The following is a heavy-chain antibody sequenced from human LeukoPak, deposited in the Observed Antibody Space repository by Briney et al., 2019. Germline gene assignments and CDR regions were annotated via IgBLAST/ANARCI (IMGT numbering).Heavy chain of an antibody. CDR3: AKDERYCSSTSCLDYYYYYMDV. CDR2: IIPILGIA. Sequence: SVKVSCKASGGTFSSYAISWVRQAPGQGLEWMGRIIPILGIANYAQKFQGRVTITADKSTSTAYMELSSLRAEDTAVYYCAKDERYCSSTSCLDYYYYYMDVWGKGTTVTVSS. CDR1: GGTFSSYA. J-gene: IGHJ6*03. D-gene: IGHD2-2*01. V-gene: IGHV1-69*04.